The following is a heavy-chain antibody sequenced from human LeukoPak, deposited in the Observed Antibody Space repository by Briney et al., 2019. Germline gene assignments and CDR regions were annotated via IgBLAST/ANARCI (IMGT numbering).Heavy chain of an antibody. CDR1: GFTFSRYA. CDR3: AKDKDKLGWFQYHFDY. V-gene: IGHV3-23*01. D-gene: IGHD6-19*01. CDR2: ISASDGST. J-gene: IGHJ4*02. Sequence: PGGSLRLSCAASGFTFSRYAMSWVRQAPGKGLEWVSGISASDGSTYYLDSVKGRFTISRDNSMNKLYLQMNGLGADDTAIYYCAKDKDKLGWFQYHFDYWGQGSLVTVSS.